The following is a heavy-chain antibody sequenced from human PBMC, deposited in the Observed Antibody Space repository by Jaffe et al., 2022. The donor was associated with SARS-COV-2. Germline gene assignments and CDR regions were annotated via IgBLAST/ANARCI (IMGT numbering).Heavy chain of an antibody. CDR2: IYTSGST. Sequence: QVQLQESGPGLVKPSQTLSLTCTVSGGSISSGDYYWSWIRQPAGKGLEWVGRIYTSGSTNYNPSLRSRVTMSVDTSKNQFSLKLSSVTAADTAVYYCARDRGTGYCSGTSCQNWFDPWGQGTLVTVSS. D-gene: IGHD2-2*01. V-gene: IGHV4-61*02. CDR3: ARDRGTGYCSGTSCQNWFDP. J-gene: IGHJ5*02. CDR1: GGSISSGDYY.